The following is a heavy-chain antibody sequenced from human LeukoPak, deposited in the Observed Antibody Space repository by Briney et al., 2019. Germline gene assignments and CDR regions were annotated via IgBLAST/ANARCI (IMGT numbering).Heavy chain of an antibody. CDR2: IYHSGST. V-gene: IGHV4-4*02. D-gene: IGHD6-19*01. Sequence: PGGSLRLSCAASGFTFSSYAMSWVRQPPGKGLEWIGEIYHSGSTNYNPSLKSRVTISVDKSKNQFSLKLRSVTAADTAVYYCARVPQWLVFDYWGQGTLVTVSS. J-gene: IGHJ4*02. CDR3: ARVPQWLVFDY. CDR1: GFTFSSYAM.